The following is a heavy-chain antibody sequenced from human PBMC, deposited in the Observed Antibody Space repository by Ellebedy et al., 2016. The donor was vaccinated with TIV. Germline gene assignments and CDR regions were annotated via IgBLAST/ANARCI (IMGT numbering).Heavy chain of an antibody. CDR1: GFTFSSYA. J-gene: IGHJ4*02. D-gene: IGHD3-22*01. CDR2: NSNTGSRT. V-gene: IGHV3-23*01. CDR3: AKGRGGGSVSSAPRYYFDY. Sequence: GESLKISCAASGFTFSSYAMSWVRQAPGKGLEWVSTNSNTGSRTYYADSVEGRFIISRDNSKRTLFLQMNSLRAEDTAVYYCAKGRGGGSVSSAPRYYFDYWGLGTLVTVSS.